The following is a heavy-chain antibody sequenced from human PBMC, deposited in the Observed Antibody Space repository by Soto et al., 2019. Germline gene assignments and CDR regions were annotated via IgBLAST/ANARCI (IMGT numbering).Heavy chain of an antibody. CDR1: GGTFSSYA. V-gene: IGHV1-69*13. Sequence: GASVKVSCKASGGTFSSYAISWVRQAPGQGLGWMGGIIPIFGTANYAQKFQGRVTITADESTSTAYMELSSLRSEDTAVYCCARDHRPNYYDSISPANWFDPWGQGTLVTVSS. CDR2: IIPIFGTA. CDR3: ARDHRPNYYDSISPANWFDP. J-gene: IGHJ5*02. D-gene: IGHD3-22*01.